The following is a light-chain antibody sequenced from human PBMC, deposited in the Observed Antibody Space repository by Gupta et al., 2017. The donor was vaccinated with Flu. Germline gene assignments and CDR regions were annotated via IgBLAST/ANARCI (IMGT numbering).Light chain of an antibody. CDR2: GAS. CDR3: QHECTSPWT. J-gene: IGKJ1*01. CDR1: QSVRSNF. V-gene: IGKV3-20*01. Sequence: GTLYLSPGQRATRSGGARQSVRSNFLAWYQQRPGQAPRPLIYGASSRATGFPHRFSGSGSGTEFTLTISRREPEDFAMYYCQHECTSPWTFGQGTKVEIK.